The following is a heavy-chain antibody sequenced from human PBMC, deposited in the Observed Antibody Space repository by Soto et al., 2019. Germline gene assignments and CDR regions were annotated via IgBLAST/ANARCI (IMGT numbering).Heavy chain of an antibody. D-gene: IGHD4-17*01. V-gene: IGHV1-69*02. Sequence: QVQLVQSGAEVKKPGSSVKVSCKASGGTFSSYTISWVRQAPGQGLEWMGRIIPILGIANYAQKFQGRVTNTADKSTSTAYMELSSLRSEDTAVYYCARDGQTTVTTFDYWGQGTLVTVSS. CDR1: GGTFSSYT. CDR3: ARDGQTTVTTFDY. CDR2: IIPILGIA. J-gene: IGHJ4*02.